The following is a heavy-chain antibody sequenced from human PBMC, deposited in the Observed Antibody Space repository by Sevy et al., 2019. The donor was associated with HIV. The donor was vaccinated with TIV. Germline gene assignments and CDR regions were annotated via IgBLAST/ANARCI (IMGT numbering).Heavy chain of an antibody. CDR3: AKSCEGYSYGPGDY. CDR1: GFTFSSYA. Sequence: GGSLRLSCAASGFTFSSYAMSWVRQAPGKGLEWVSAISGSGGSTYYADSVKGRFTISRDNSKNTRYLQMNSLRAEDTAVYYCAKSCEGYSYGPGDYWGQGTLVTVSS. D-gene: IGHD5-18*01. CDR2: ISGSGGST. J-gene: IGHJ4*02. V-gene: IGHV3-23*01.